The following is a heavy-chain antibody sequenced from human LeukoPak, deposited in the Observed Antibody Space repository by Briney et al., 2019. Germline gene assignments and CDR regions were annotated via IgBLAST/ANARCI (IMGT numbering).Heavy chain of an antibody. J-gene: IGHJ2*01. D-gene: IGHD6-19*01. CDR1: GFTFSDFA. V-gene: IGHV3-23*01. CDR2: IIGSSADT. CDR3: ARGRAVAGSYWYFDL. Sequence: GGSLRLSCAASGFTFSDFAMNWVRQAPGNGLEWVSSIIGSSADTYYADSVKGRFTISRDNSKNTLYLQMNSLRAEDTAVYYCARGRAVAGSYWYFDLWGRGTLVTVSS.